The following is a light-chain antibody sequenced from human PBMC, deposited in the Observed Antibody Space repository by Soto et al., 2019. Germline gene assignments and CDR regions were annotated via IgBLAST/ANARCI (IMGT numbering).Light chain of an antibody. CDR3: PQPSNWPPWT. CDR2: DAS. CDR1: QSARIS. V-gene: IGKV3-11*01. Sequence: ESGLTQYPETLSLSTGERATLSCRSSQSARISLAWYQQNPGQAPRLLIYDASNRATGIPARFSGSGSGTDFTLTISCLVPEDFAVYFCPQPSNWPPWTFGQGTKV. J-gene: IGKJ1*01.